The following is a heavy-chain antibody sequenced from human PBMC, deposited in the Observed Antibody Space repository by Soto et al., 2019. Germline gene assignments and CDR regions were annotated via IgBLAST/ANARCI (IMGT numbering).Heavy chain of an antibody. CDR2: IKQDGSDR. V-gene: IGHV3-7*03. Sequence: LSCAASGFTFSSYWMSWVRQAPGKGLEWVAYIKQDGSDRQYGASVKGRFTISRDNAKNLLNLQMDSLRVEDTAVYYCASEGGEYFQHWGQGTLVTVSS. D-gene: IGHD1-26*01. CDR3: ASEGGEYFQH. J-gene: IGHJ1*01. CDR1: GFTFSSYW.